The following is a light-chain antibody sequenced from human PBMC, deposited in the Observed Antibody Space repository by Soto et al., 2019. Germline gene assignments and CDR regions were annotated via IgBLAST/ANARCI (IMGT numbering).Light chain of an antibody. CDR2: KAS. CDR3: QQYDKYAWT. J-gene: IGKJ1*01. V-gene: IGKV1-5*03. Sequence: IQMTQSPSTLSGSVGDRVTITCRASQTISSWLAWYQQKPGKAPKLLIYKASTLESGVPSRFSGSGSGTEFTLTISSLQPDDFATYYCQQYDKYAWTFGQGTKVDIK. CDR1: QTISSW.